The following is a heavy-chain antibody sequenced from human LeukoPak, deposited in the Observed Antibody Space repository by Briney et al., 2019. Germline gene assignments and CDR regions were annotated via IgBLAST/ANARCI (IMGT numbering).Heavy chain of an antibody. Sequence: GGSLRLSCAVSGLTFSSYAMHWVRQAPGKGLEWVAVISYDGSNKYYADSVKGRFTISRDNSKNSLYLQMNSLRAEDTDVYYCAELGITMIGGVWGKGTTVTISS. CDR3: AELGITMIGGV. J-gene: IGHJ6*04. CDR2: ISYDGSNK. CDR1: GLTFSSYA. V-gene: IGHV3-30*04. D-gene: IGHD3-10*02.